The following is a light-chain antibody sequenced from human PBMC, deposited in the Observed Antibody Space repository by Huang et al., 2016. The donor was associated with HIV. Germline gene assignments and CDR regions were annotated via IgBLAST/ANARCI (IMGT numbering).Light chain of an antibody. CDR2: DAS. CDR1: QSISTW. V-gene: IGKV1-5*01. Sequence: DIQMTQSPSTLSASVGDRVTITCRASQSISTWLAWYQQKPGQAPKLLIYDASYLESGVPPRFSGSGSGTEFTLTINSLQPDNFATYYCQQYSTFPLTFGGGTKVEIK. CDR3: QQYSTFPLT. J-gene: IGKJ4*01.